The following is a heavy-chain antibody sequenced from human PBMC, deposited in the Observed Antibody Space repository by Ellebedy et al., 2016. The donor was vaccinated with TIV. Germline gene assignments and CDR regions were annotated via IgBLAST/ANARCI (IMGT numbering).Heavy chain of an antibody. CDR3: ARDRGGGAYGMDV. Sequence: GESLKISCVVSGFSISDYGMHWVRQAPGKGLQWVAAIWFDGTSKYSADSVKGRFTISRDEAKNTVFLQMNSLKAEDTGVFYCARDRGGGAYGMDVWGQGTTVTVSS. CDR1: GFSISDYG. J-gene: IGHJ6*02. D-gene: IGHD1-26*01. CDR2: IWFDGTSK. V-gene: IGHV3-33*01.